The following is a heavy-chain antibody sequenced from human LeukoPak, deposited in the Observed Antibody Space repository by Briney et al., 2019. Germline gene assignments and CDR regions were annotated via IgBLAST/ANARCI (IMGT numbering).Heavy chain of an antibody. CDR2: IYYSGST. Sequence: SETLSLTCTVSGGSISSGGYYWSWIRQHPGKGLEWIGYIYYSGSTNYNPSLKSRVTISVDTSKNQFSLKLSSVTAADTAVYYCARLPTYSSGWYTDYWGQGTLVTVSS. D-gene: IGHD6-19*01. J-gene: IGHJ4*02. CDR1: GGSISSGGYY. CDR3: ARLPTYSSGWYTDY. V-gene: IGHV4-61*08.